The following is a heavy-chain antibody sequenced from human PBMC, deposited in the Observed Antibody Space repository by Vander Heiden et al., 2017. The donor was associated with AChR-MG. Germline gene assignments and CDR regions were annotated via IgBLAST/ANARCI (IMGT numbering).Heavy chain of an antibody. D-gene: IGHD2-15*01. J-gene: IGHJ4*02. CDR1: GYTFTDYY. CDR3: ARDGGYCSGGRCPLFDY. V-gene: IGHV1-2*02. Sequence: QVQLVQSGAEVTKPGASVKVSCKASGYTFTDYYMHWVRQAPGQGLEWMGWINPNSGGTKYAQKFQGRVTMTRDTSISTAYMELSRLRSDDTAVYYCARDGGYCSGGRCPLFDYWGQGTLVTVSS. CDR2: INPNSGGT.